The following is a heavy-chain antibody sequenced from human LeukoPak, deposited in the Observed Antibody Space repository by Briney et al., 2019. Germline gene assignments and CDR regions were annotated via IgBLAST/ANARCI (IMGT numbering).Heavy chain of an antibody. J-gene: IGHJ4*02. CDR1: GFTFSSYA. V-gene: IGHV3-23*01. CDR2: ISGSGGST. CDR3: AKDDVRYYELA. Sequence: GGSLRLSCAASGFTFSSYAMSWVRQAPGKGLEWVSAISGSGGSTYYADSVKGRFAISRDNSKNTLYLQMNSLRAEDTAVYYCAKDDVRYYELAWGQGTLVTVSS. D-gene: IGHD3-22*01.